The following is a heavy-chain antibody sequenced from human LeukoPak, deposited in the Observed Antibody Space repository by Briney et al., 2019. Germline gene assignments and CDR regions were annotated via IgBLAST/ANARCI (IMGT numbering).Heavy chain of an antibody. D-gene: IGHD2-15*01. J-gene: IGHJ6*02. CDR2: IIPIFGTA. CDR3: ARDDTPVGVVVAATPYGMDV. CDR1: GGTFSSYA. Sequence: ASVKVSCKASGGTFSSYAISWVRQAPGQGLEWMGGIIPIFGTANYAQKFQGRVTITADESTSTAYMELSSLRSEDTAVYYCARDDTPVGVVVAATPYGMDVWGQGTTVTVSS. V-gene: IGHV1-69*13.